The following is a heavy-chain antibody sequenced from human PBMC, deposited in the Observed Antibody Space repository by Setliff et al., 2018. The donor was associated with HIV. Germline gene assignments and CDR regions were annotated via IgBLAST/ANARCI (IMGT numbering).Heavy chain of an antibody. CDR2: INPNSGGT. V-gene: IGHV1-2*02. D-gene: IGHD3-10*02. CDR3: ARSPGGIYVYDI. CDR1: GYTFSGYY. Sequence: ASVKVSCKASGYTFSGYYFHWVRQAPGQGLEWMGWINPNSGGTNYAQKFHGRVTMTTDTSISTAYMVLSRLRSDDAAMYYCARSPGGIYVYDIWGQGTMVTVSS. J-gene: IGHJ3*02.